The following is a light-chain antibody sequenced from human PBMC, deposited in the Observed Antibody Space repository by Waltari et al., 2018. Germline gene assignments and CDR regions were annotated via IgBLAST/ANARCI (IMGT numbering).Light chain of an antibody. V-gene: IGKV1-NL1*01. Sequence: DIQMTQSPSSLSASVGDRVTITCRASQGISNSLAWYQQKPGKAPKLLLDASSTLESGVPSRFSGSGSGTDYTLTISSPQPEDFATCYCEQYFSTPPYTFGQGTKLEI. J-gene: IGKJ2*01. CDR2: ASS. CDR1: QGISNS. CDR3: EQYFSTPPYT.